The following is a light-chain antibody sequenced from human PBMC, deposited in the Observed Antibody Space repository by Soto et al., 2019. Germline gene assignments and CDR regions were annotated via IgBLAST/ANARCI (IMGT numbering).Light chain of an antibody. V-gene: IGKV1-5*01. Sequence: DIQMTQSPANLSASVGDRVTITCRASQSISSWLAWYQQKPGKAPKLLIYDASSLESGVPPRFSGSGSGTEFTLTISSLRPDDFATYYCQQYNSHWTFGQGTKVDI. CDR3: QQYNSHWT. CDR1: QSISSW. CDR2: DAS. J-gene: IGKJ1*01.